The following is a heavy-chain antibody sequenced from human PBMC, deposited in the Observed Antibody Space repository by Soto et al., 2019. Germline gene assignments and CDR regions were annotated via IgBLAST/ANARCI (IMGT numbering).Heavy chain of an antibody. V-gene: IGHV1-69*02. Sequence: QVQLVQSGAEVKKPGSSVKVSCKASGGTFSSYTISWVRQAPGQGLEWMGRIIPILGIANYAQKFQGRVRITADKATSTSYMELSSLRSGDTAVYYGARPQWSDCEGDCYGDAFDIWGQGTMVTVSS. CDR2: IIPILGIA. J-gene: IGHJ3*02. CDR1: GGTFSSYT. CDR3: ARPQWSDCEGDCYGDAFDI. D-gene: IGHD2-21*02.